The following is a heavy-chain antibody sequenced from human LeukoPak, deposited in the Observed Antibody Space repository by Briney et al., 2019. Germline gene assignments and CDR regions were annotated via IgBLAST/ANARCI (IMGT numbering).Heavy chain of an antibody. CDR1: GFTFSTYS. CDR3: AKDLQEIGGSAFDI. J-gene: IGHJ3*02. CDR2: ISSSSSTI. D-gene: IGHD5-24*01. Sequence: GGSLRLSCAASGFTFSTYSMNWVRQAPGKGLEWVSYISSSSSTIYYADSVKGRFTISRDNAKNSLYLQMNSLRAEDTALYYCAKDLQEIGGSAFDIWGQGTMVTVSS. V-gene: IGHV3-48*01.